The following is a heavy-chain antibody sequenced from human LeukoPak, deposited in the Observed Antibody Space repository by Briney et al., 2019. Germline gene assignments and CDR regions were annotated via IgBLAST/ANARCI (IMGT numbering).Heavy chain of an antibody. CDR2: IHYSGST. V-gene: IGHV4-59*12. D-gene: IGHD3-10*01. Sequence: KPSETLSLTCTVSGGSISSYSWSWIRQPPGQGLEWIGYIHYSGSTNCTPSLKSRVTISADTSKNQFSLKLSSVTAADTAVYYCARDQRILWFGELYPLARDAFDIWGQGTMVTVSS. CDR3: ARDQRILWFGELYPLARDAFDI. CDR1: GGSISSYS. J-gene: IGHJ3*02.